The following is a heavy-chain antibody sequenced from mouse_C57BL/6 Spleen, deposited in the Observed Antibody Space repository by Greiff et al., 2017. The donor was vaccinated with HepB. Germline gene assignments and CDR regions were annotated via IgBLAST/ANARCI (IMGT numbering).Heavy chain of an antibody. CDR2: IYPRSGNT. CDR3: ALRRGEYWYFDV. CDR1: GYTFTSYG. Sequence: QVQLQQSGAELARPGASVKLSCKASGYTFTSYGISWVKQRTGQGLEWIGEIYPRSGNTYYNEKFKGKATLTADKSSSPVYMELRSLTSEDSAVYFCALRRGEYWYFDVWGTGTTVTVSS. D-gene: IGHD2-12*01. V-gene: IGHV1-81*01. J-gene: IGHJ1*03.